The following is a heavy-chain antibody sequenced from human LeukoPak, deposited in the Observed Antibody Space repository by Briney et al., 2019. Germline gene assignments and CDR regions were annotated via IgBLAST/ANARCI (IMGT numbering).Heavy chain of an antibody. J-gene: IGHJ4*02. CDR2: IKKDGSEK. CDR3: ARLPGATRHFDY. V-gene: IGHV3-7*01. D-gene: IGHD5-12*01. Sequence: GGSLRLSCAASRFTFSSYWMSWVRQAPGKGLEWVANIKKDGSEKYYVDSVKGRFTISRDNAKNSLYLQMNSLRAVDTAVYYCARLPGATRHFDYWGQGTLVTVSS. CDR1: RFTFSSYW.